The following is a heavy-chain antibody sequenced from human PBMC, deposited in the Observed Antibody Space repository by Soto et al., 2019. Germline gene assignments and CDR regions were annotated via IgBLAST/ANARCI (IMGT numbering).Heavy chain of an antibody. CDR2: ITAGDAKT. CDR1: GYNFTQYR. Sequence: QVQLVQSGADVKKPGASVKISCKASGYNFTQYRIHWVRQAPGQRLEWMGWITAGDAKTEYSQKFQGRVTISRDISATTVYLDLDSLRSEDTALYYCARDLYSSSWFWFDPWGRGTQVIVSS. V-gene: IGHV1-3*01. D-gene: IGHD2-2*01. CDR3: ARDLYSSSWFWFDP. J-gene: IGHJ5*02.